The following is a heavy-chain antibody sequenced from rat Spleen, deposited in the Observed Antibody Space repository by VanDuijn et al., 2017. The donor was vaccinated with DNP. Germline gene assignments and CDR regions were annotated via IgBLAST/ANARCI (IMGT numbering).Heavy chain of an antibody. D-gene: IGHD1-6*01. V-gene: IGHV5-31*01. J-gene: IGHJ2*01. CDR3: SRGDWFAY. CDR2: ITSSGGST. CDR1: GFTFNNYW. Sequence: EVQLVESGGDLVQPGRSLKLSCVASGFTFNNYWMTWIRQVPGKGLEWVASITSSGGSTYYPDSVKGRFTISRDNAKNTLYLQMNSLQPEDTAIYFCSRGDWFAYWGQGVMVTVSS.